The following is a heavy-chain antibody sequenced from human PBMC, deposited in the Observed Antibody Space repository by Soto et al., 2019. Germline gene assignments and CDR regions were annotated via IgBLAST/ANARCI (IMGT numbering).Heavy chain of an antibody. CDR1: GYTFTSYD. CDR2: MNPNSGNT. J-gene: IGHJ6*03. CDR3: ARGSIFDDFWSGYYPPYYMDV. D-gene: IGHD3-3*01. V-gene: IGHV1-8*01. Sequence: GASVKVSCKASGYTFTSYDINWVRQATGQGLEWMGWMNPNSGNTGYAQKFQGRVTMTRNTSISTAYMELSSLRSEDTAVYYCARGSIFDDFWSGYYPPYYMDVWGKETTVTVSS.